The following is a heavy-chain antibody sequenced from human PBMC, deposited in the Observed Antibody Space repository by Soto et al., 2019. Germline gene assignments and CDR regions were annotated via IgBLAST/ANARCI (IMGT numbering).Heavy chain of an antibody. V-gene: IGHV3-30*18. CDR3: AKAPFSQGDWYFDL. Sequence: QVQLVESGGGVVQPGRSLRLSCAASGFTFSSYGMHWVRQAPGKGLEWVAVISYDGSNKYYADSVKGRFTISRDNSKNTLYLQMNSLRPEDTAVYYCAKAPFSQGDWYFDLWGRGTLVTVSS. D-gene: IGHD3-16*01. CDR1: GFTFSSYG. CDR2: ISYDGSNK. J-gene: IGHJ2*01.